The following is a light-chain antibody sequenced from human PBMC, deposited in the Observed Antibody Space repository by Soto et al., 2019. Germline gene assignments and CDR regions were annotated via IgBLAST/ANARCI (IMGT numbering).Light chain of an antibody. J-gene: IGLJ1*01. V-gene: IGLV2-14*01. CDR3: SSYTSSDTYV. Sequence: SVLTQPASVSGSPGQSITISCTGNSSDVGGYNYVSWYQQHPGKAPKLMIYEVSNRPSGVSNRFSGSKSGKTASLPISGLQAEGEADSYRSSYTSSDTYVFGSETKVTDL. CDR2: EVS. CDR1: SSDVGGYNY.